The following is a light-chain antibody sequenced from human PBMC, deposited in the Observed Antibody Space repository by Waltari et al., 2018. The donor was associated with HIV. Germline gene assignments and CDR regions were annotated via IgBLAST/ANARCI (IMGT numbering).Light chain of an antibody. CDR1: STAIGAYNY. CDR2: QVK. Sequence: QSALAQPASVSGSPGQSIPISCTGTSTAIGAYNYVSWYQKHPDRAPKVIIYQVKSRPSGVSDRFSGSKSGNTASLTISGLQAEDEADYYCSSYTTSSTYVFGRGTTVSVL. CDR3: SSYTTSSTYV. J-gene: IGLJ1*01. V-gene: IGLV2-14*01.